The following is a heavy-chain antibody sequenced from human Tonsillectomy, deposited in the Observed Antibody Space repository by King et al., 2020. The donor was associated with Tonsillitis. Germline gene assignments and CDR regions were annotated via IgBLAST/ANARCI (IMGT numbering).Heavy chain of an antibody. V-gene: IGHV3-64D*06. D-gene: IGHD3-10*01. CDR2: ISSNGDST. CDR3: VKAWFVDY. Sequence: VQLVESGGGLVQPGGSLRLSCSVSGFTFSSYYMHWVRQAPGKGLEYASSISSNGDSTYYADSVKGRFIISRDNSKNTLYLQMSSLRSEDTAVYYCVKAWFVDYWGRG. CDR1: GFTFSSYY. J-gene: IGHJ4*02.